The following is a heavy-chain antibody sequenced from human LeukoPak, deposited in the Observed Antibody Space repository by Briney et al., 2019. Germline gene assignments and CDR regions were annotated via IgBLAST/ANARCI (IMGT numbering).Heavy chain of an antibody. CDR1: GYTFTGSF. D-gene: IGHD3-16*01. Sequence: ASVKVSCKASGYTFTGSFIHWVRQAPGQGLEWMGWINPNSGGTNYAQKFQGRVTMTRDMSTSTVYMELSSLRSEDTAVYYCARGSFYYYYYMDVWGKGTTVTVSS. CDR3: ARGSFYYYYYMDV. V-gene: IGHV1-2*02. J-gene: IGHJ6*03. CDR2: INPNSGGT.